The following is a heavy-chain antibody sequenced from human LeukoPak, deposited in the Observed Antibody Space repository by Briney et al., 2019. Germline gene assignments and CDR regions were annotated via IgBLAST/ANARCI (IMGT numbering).Heavy chain of an antibody. V-gene: IGHV4-34*01. J-gene: IGHJ4*02. Sequence: SETLSLTCAVYGGSFSGYYWSWIRQPPGKGLEWIGEINHSGSTNYNPSLKSRVTISVDTSKNQFSLKLSSVTAADTAVYYCARATWGDYDILTGYYRPLYFDYWGQGTLVTVSS. CDR3: ARATWGDYDILTGYYRPLYFDY. CDR1: GGSFSGYY. CDR2: INHSGST. D-gene: IGHD3-9*01.